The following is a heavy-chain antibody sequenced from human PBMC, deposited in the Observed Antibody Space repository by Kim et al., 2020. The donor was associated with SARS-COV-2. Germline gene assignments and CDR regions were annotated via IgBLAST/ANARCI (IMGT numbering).Heavy chain of an antibody. Sequence: SQTLSLTCAISGDSVSSNSAAWNWIRQSPSRGLEWLGRTYYRSKWYNDYAVSVKSRITINPDTSKNQFSLQLNSVTPEDTAVYYCARECFGSSGWYGEYYFDYWGQGTLVTVSS. CDR1: GDSVSSNSAA. D-gene: IGHD6-19*01. V-gene: IGHV6-1*01. CDR3: ARECFGSSGWYGEYYFDY. CDR2: TYYRSKWYN. J-gene: IGHJ4*02.